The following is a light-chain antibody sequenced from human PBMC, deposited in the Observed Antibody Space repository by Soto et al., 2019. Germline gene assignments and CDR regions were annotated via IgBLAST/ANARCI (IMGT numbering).Light chain of an antibody. CDR1: QSVDSN. Sequence: EIVLTQSPATLSVSPGDGATLSCRASQSVDSNLAWYQQKPGQTPRLLIYGASTRHTGIPARFSGSGSGTEFTLTISSLQSEDFEVYYCQQYNNWPQTFGQGTKVDIK. V-gene: IGKV3D-15*01. CDR2: GAS. CDR3: QQYNNWPQT. J-gene: IGKJ1*01.